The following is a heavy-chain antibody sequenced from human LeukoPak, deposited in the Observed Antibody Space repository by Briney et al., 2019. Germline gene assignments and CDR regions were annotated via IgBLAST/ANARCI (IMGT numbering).Heavy chain of an antibody. CDR1: GFTFSSYG. V-gene: IGHV3-30*02. CDR2: IRYDGSNK. CDR3: AKDLRAPNNWFDP. J-gene: IGHJ5*02. Sequence: GGSLGLSCAASGFTFSSYGMHWVRQAPGKGLEWVAFIRYDGSNKYYADSVKGRFTISRDNSKNTLYLQMNSLRAEDTAVYYCAKDLRAPNNWFDPRGQGTLVTVSS.